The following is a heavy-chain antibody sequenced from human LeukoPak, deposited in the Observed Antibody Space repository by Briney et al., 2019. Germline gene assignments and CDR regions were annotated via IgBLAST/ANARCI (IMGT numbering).Heavy chain of an antibody. V-gene: IGHV1-2*02. CDR2: INPNSGGT. CDR1: GYTFTGYY. D-gene: IGHD3-22*01. Sequence: GASVKVSCKASGYTFTGYYMHWVRQAPGQGLEWMGWINPNSGGTNYAQKFQGRVTMTRDTSISTAYMELSRLRSDDTAVYYCARRGSSGYYRHWQKDRGDYFDYWGQGTLVTVSS. CDR3: ARRGSSGYYRHWQKDRGDYFDY. J-gene: IGHJ4*02.